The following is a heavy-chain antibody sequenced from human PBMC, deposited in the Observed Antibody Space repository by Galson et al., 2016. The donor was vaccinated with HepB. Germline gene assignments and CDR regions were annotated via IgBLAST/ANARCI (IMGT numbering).Heavy chain of an antibody. J-gene: IGHJ4*02. Sequence: SLRLSCAASRFTFSSYWMYWVRQAPGKGLVWVPRINNDGSSTSYADSVKGRFTISRDNAKNTLYLQMNSLRAEDTAVYYCARGPPTVGAISALLDYWGQGTLVTVSS. V-gene: IGHV3-74*01. CDR3: ARGPPTVGAISALLDY. CDR1: RFTFSSYW. D-gene: IGHD1-26*01. CDR2: INNDGSST.